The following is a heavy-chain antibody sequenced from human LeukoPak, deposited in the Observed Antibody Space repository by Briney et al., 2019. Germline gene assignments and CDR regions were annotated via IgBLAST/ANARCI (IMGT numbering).Heavy chain of an antibody. V-gene: IGHV5-51*01. D-gene: IGHD1-14*01. Sequence: GEPLKISCKGSGYSFTSYWIGWVRQMPGKGLAWMGIIYPGDADTRYSPSFQGQVTISADKSISTAYLQWSSLKASDTAMYYYARRTEEDYYYYMVVWRKGTTVTVSS. J-gene: IGHJ6*03. CDR3: ARRTEEDYYYYMVV. CDR1: GYSFTSYW. CDR2: IYPGDADT.